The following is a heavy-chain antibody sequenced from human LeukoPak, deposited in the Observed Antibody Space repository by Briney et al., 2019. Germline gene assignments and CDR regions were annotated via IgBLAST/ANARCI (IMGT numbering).Heavy chain of an antibody. J-gene: IGHJ3*02. V-gene: IGHV3-74*01. CDR1: GFTFSSYW. D-gene: IGHD5-18*01. CDR3: ASTLGGVDTAMVDAFDI. CDR2: INSDGSST. Sequence: GGSLRLSCAASGFTFSSYWMHWVRQAPGKGLVWVSRINSDGSSTSYADSVKGRFTISRDHAKNTLYLQMNSLRAEDTAVYYCASTLGGVDTAMVDAFDIWGQGTMVTVSS.